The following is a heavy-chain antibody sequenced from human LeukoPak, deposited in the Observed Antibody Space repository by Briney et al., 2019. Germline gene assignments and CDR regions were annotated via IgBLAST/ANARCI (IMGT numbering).Heavy chain of an antibody. CDR3: ARDGYYDSSGFDY. D-gene: IGHD3-22*01. V-gene: IGHV3-7*03. J-gene: IGHJ4*02. CDR2: IKEDGGVK. CDR1: GFTFSSHW. Sequence: GGSLRLSCTASGFTFSSHWMTWVRQPPGKGLEWVANIKEDGGVKYYVDSVKGRFTISRDNSKNTLYLQMNSLRAEDTAVYYCARDGYYDSSGFDYWGQGTLVTVSS.